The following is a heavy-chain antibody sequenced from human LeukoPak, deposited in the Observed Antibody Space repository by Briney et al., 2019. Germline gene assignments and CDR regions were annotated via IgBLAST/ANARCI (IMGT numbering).Heavy chain of an antibody. Sequence: GWSLRLSCAASGFTFSDYYMSWIRQAPGKGLEWVSYISSSGSTIYYADSVKGRFTISRDNAKNSLYLQMNSLRAEDTAVYYCARGVYYYDSSGPAAFDIWGQGTMVTVSS. V-gene: IGHV3-11*04. J-gene: IGHJ3*02. CDR3: ARGVYYYDSSGPAAFDI. CDR1: GFTFSDYY. CDR2: ISSSGSTI. D-gene: IGHD3-22*01.